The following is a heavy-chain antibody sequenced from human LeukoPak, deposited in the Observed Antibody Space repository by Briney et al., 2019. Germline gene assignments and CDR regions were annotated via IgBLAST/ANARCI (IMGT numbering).Heavy chain of an antibody. CDR2: IYYSGST. CDR3: ARDDYGDFQGAFDI. CDR1: GGSISSYY. Sequence: LSETLSLTCTVSGGSISSYYWSWIRQPPGKGLEWIGYIYYSGSTNYNPSLKSRVTISVDTSKNQFSLKLSSVTAADTAVYYCARDDYGDFQGAFDIWGQGTMVTVSS. D-gene: IGHD4-17*01. V-gene: IGHV4-59*01. J-gene: IGHJ3*02.